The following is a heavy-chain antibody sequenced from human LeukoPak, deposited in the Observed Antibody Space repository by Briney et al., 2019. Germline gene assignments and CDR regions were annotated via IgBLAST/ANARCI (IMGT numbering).Heavy chain of an antibody. D-gene: IGHD6-13*01. Sequence: GGSLRLSCAASGFTVSSNYMSWVRQAPGKGLEWVSVIYSGGSTYYADSVKGRFTISRDNSKNTLYLQMNSLRAEDTAVYYCAGDPEGAAADSYYYYGMDVWGQGTTATVS. CDR1: GFTVSSNY. CDR2: IYSGGST. V-gene: IGHV3-66*01. J-gene: IGHJ6*02. CDR3: AGDPEGAAADSYYYYGMDV.